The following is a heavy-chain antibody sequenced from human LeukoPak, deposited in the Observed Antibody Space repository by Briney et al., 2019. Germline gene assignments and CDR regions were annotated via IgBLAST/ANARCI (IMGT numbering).Heavy chain of an antibody. CDR1: GFTFDDYG. Sequence: GGSLGLSCAASGFTFDDYGMSWVRQAPGKGLEWVSGINWNGGSTGYADSVKGRFTISRDNAKNSLYLQMNSLRAEDTALYHCARVAGGRVAARPFDYWGQGTLVTVSS. CDR2: INWNGGST. J-gene: IGHJ4*02. CDR3: ARVAGGRVAARPFDY. V-gene: IGHV3-20*01. D-gene: IGHD6-6*01.